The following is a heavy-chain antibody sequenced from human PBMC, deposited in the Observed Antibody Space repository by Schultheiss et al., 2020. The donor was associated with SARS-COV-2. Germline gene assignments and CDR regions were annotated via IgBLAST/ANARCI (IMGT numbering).Heavy chain of an antibody. CDR3: ARAPYYYDSSGYYYSYFQH. CDR1: GFTVSSNY. V-gene: IGHV3-23*01. D-gene: IGHD3-22*01. Sequence: GGSLRLSCAASGFTVSSNYMSWVRQAPGKGLEWVSAISGSGGSTYYADSVKGRFTISRDNSKNTLYLQMNSLRAEDTAVYYCARAPYYYDSSGYYYSYFQHWGQGTLVTVSS. CDR2: ISGSGGST. J-gene: IGHJ1*01.